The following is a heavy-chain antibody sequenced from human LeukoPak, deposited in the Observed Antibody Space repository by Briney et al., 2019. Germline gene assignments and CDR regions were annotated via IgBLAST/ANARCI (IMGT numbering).Heavy chain of an antibody. CDR1: GFTFSSYA. CDR3: AKAALRYQLLSSLDY. CDR2: ISGSGAST. J-gene: IGHJ4*02. D-gene: IGHD2-2*01. V-gene: IGHV3-23*01. Sequence: PGGSLRLSCAASGFTFSSYARNWARQAPGKGLEWVSAISGSGASTYYADSVKGRFTISRDNSKNTLYLQMNSLRAEDTAIYYCAKAALRYQLLSSLDYWGQGTLVTVSS.